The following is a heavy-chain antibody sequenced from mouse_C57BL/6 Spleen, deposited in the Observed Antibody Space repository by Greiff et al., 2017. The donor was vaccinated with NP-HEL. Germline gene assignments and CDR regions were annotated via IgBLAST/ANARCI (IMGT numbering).Heavy chain of an antibody. V-gene: IGHV1-61*01. D-gene: IGHD2-2*01. CDR1: GYTFTSYW. J-gene: IGHJ3*01. CDR3: ARGTYGYDAAY. Sequence: QVQLKQPGAELVRPGSSVKLSCKASGYTFTSYWMDWVKQRPGQGLEWIGNIYPSDSETHYNQKFKDKATLTVDKSSSTAYMQLSSLTSEDSAVYYCARGTYGYDAAYWGQGTLVTVSA. CDR2: IYPSDSET.